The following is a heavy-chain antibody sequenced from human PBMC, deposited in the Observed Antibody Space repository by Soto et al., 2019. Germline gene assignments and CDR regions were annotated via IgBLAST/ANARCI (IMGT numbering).Heavy chain of an antibody. Sequence: PSETLSLTCTVSGGSISSSSYYWGWIRQPPGKGLEWIGSIYYSGSTYYNPSLKSRVTISVDTSKNQFSLKLSSVTAADTAVYYCATDTRGYSYGYGFDYSGQGTLVTVSS. CDR3: ATDTRGYSYGYGFDY. V-gene: IGHV4-39*01. CDR2: IYYSGST. CDR1: GGSISSSSYY. J-gene: IGHJ4*02. D-gene: IGHD5-18*01.